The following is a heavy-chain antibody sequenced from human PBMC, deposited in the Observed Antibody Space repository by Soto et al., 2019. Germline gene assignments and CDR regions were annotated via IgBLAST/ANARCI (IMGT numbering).Heavy chain of an antibody. Sequence: ASVKVSCEACGGTFSSYTISWVRQAPGQGLEWMGRIIPILGIANYAQKFQGRVTITADKSTSTAYMELSSLRSEDTAVYYCATQTGTTLSWWGQGTLVTVSS. J-gene: IGHJ4*02. CDR2: IIPILGIA. CDR1: GGTFSSYT. CDR3: ATQTGTTLSW. V-gene: IGHV1-69*02. D-gene: IGHD1-7*01.